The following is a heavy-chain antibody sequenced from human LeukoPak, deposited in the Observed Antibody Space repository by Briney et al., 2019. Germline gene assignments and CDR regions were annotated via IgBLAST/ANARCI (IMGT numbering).Heavy chain of an antibody. D-gene: IGHD2-21*02. CDR2: IHTSGST. V-gene: IGHV4-4*07. CDR1: GGSISSYY. Sequence: PSETLSLTCTVSGGSISSYYWTWIRQPAGKGLEWIGRIHTSGSTNYNPSLKSRVTMSVDTSNNQFSLKLTSVTAADTAVYYCARETEVPAGRSWDFWGQGTLVTVSS. CDR3: ARETEVPAGRSWDF. J-gene: IGHJ4*02.